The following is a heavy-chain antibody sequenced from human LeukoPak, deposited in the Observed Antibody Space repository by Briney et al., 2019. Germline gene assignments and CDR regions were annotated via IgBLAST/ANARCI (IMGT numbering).Heavy chain of an antibody. CDR2: IYYSGST. J-gene: IGHJ5*02. D-gene: IGHD6-13*01. V-gene: IGHV4-39*01. CDR1: GGSISSSSYY. CDR3: ARHEPAAAGT. Sequence: SETLSLTCTVSGGSISSSSYYWSWIRQPPGKGLEWIGSIYYSGSTYYNPSLKSRVTISVDTSKNQFSLKLSSVTAADTAVYYCARHEPAAAGTWGQGTLVTVSS.